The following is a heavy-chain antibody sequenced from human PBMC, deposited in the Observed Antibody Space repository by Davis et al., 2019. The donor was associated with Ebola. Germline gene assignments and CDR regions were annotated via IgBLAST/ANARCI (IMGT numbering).Heavy chain of an antibody. CDR3: ARDTQRYFDWLQFDY. CDR1: GGSISSGGYY. J-gene: IGHJ4*02. Sequence: PSETLSLTCTVSGGSISSGGYYWSWIRQHPGKGLEWIGRIYTSGSTNYNPSLKSRVTMSVDTSKNQFSLKLSSVTAADTAVYYCARDTQRYFDWLQFDYWGQGTLVTVSS. V-gene: IGHV4-61*02. D-gene: IGHD3-9*01. CDR2: IYTSGST.